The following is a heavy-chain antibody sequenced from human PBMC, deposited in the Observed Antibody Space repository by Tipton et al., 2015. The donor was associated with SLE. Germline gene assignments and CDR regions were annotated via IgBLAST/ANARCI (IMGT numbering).Heavy chain of an antibody. CDR2: INHSGST. J-gene: IGHJ3*02. CDR3: ASYSGSYYDAFDI. Sequence: LTCAVYGGSFSGYYWSWIRQPPGKGLEWIGEINHSGSTNYNPSLKSRVTISVDTSKNQFSLKLSSVTAADTAVYYCASYSGSYYDAFDIWGQGTMVTVSS. D-gene: IGHD1-26*01. CDR1: GGSFSGYY. V-gene: IGHV4-34*01.